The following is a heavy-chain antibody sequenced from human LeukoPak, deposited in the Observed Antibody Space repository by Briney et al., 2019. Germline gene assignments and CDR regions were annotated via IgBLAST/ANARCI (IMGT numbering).Heavy chain of an antibody. J-gene: IGHJ4*02. CDR2: ISYDGSNK. CDR3: AKDPRRYSRTGGYFDY. D-gene: IGHD6-13*01. CDR1: GFTFTNYV. Sequence: WGSLRLSCAASGFTFTNYVMHWDRQAPGKGLEWVAVISYDGSNKYYADSVKGRFTISRDNSKNTLYLQMNSLRAEDTAVYYCAKDPRRYSRTGGYFDYWGQGTLVTVSS. V-gene: IGHV3-30*18.